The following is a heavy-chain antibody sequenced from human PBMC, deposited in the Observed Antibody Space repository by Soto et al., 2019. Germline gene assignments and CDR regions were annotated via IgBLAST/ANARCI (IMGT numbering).Heavy chain of an antibody. Sequence: QVHVVESGGGVVQPGRSLRLSCAASAFTFSVYSMHWVRQAPGKGLEWVAVISHDGSNKYYADSVKGRFTISRDNSKNTLYLQMNSLRAEDTAVYYCARIGYGYSYGQGFDYWGQGTLVTVSS. CDR2: ISHDGSNK. J-gene: IGHJ4*02. V-gene: IGHV3-30-3*01. D-gene: IGHD5-18*01. CDR3: ARIGYGYSYGQGFDY. CDR1: AFTFSVYS.